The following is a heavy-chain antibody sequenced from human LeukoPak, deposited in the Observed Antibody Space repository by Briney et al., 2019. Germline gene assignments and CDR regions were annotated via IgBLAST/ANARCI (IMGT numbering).Heavy chain of an antibody. Sequence: SETLSLTCTVSGGSISSGDYYWSWIRQPPGKGLEWIGYIYYSGSTYYNPSLKSRVTISVDTSKNQFSLKLSSVTAADTAVYYCARALPTDYYYGMDVWGQGTTVTVSS. D-gene: IGHD4-17*01. J-gene: IGHJ6*02. CDR1: GGSISSGDYY. CDR2: IYYSGST. V-gene: IGHV4-30-4*01. CDR3: ARALPTDYYYGMDV.